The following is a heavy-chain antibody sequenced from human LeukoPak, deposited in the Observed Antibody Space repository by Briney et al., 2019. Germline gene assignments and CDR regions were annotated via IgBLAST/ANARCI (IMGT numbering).Heavy chain of an antibody. J-gene: IGHJ4*02. Sequence: SETLSLTCTVSGGSISSGGYYWSWIRQHPGKGLEWIGYIYYSGSTYYNPPLKSRVTISVDTSKNQFSLKLSSVTAADTAVYYCASTTRTGDTDYWGQGTLVTVSS. V-gene: IGHV4-31*03. CDR1: GGSISSGGYY. D-gene: IGHD7-27*01. CDR3: ASTTRTGDTDY. CDR2: IYYSGST.